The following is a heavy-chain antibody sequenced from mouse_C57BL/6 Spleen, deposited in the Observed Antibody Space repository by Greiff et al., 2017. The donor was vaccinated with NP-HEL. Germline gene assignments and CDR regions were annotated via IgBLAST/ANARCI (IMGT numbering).Heavy chain of an antibody. J-gene: IGHJ3*01. CDR1: GYTFTSYW. V-gene: IGHV1-5*01. Sequence: VQLQQSGTVLARPGASVKMSCKPSGYTFTSYWMHWVKQRPGQGLEWIGAIYPGNSDTSYNQKFKGKAKLTAVTSASTAYMELSSLTNEDSAVYYCTREGTTPGTGTGAYWGQGTLVTVSA. D-gene: IGHD4-1*01. CDR3: TREGTTPGTGTGAY. CDR2: IYPGNSDT.